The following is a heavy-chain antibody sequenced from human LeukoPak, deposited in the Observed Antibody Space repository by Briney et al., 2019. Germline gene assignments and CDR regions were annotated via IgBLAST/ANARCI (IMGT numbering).Heavy chain of an antibody. D-gene: IGHD6-13*01. V-gene: IGHV1-2*02. Sequence: ASVKVSCKASGYTFTGYYMHWVRQAPGQGLEWMGWINPNSGGTNYAQKFQGRVTITRDTSISTAYMELSRLRSDDTAVYYCAREADVIAAAGTWYFDLWGRGTLVTVSS. CDR3: AREADVIAAAGTWYFDL. CDR1: GYTFTGYY. CDR2: INPNSGGT. J-gene: IGHJ2*01.